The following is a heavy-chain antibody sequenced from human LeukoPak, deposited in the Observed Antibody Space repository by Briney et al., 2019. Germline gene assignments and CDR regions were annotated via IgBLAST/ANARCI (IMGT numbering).Heavy chain of an antibody. V-gene: IGHV4-39*01. Sequence: PSETLSLTCNVSGGSIGGHTFYWDWIRQPPGKGLEWIATIYYNGNTFYNLSLKSRVAISIDMSKSQFSLHLSSVTAADTAIYYCARLTALAGHRGAFDIWGPGTMVTVSS. D-gene: IGHD6-19*01. CDR3: ARLTALAGHRGAFDI. J-gene: IGHJ3*02. CDR2: IYYNGNT. CDR1: GGSIGGHTFY.